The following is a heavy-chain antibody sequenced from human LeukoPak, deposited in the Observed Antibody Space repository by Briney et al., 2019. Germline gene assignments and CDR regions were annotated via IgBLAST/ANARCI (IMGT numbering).Heavy chain of an antibody. Sequence: GGSLRLSCAASGFPLSRYSINWVRQAPGKGLEWVSYINIDSITVNYAESVKGRFTISRDNAKNSLYLQMNSLRAEDTAVYYCSTAKFDNWGQGTLVAVSS. CDR1: GFPLSRYS. CDR3: STAKFDN. J-gene: IGHJ4*02. V-gene: IGHV3-48*01. CDR2: INIDSITV.